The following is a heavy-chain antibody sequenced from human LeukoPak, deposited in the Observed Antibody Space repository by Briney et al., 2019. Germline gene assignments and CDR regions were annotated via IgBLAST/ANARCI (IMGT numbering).Heavy chain of an antibody. CDR3: AREWFGELGLEYFDY. CDR2: IYYSGST. V-gene: IGHV4-59*01. Sequence: KPSETLSLTCTVSGGSISSYYWSWIRQPPGKGLEWIGYIYYSGSTNYNPSLKSRVTISVDTSKNQFSLKLSSVTAADTAVHYCAREWFGELGLEYFDYWGQGTLVTVSS. CDR1: GGSISSYY. D-gene: IGHD3-10*01. J-gene: IGHJ4*02.